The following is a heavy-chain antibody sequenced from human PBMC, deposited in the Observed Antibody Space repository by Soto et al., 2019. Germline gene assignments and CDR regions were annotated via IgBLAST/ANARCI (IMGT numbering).Heavy chain of an antibody. V-gene: IGHV5-10-1*01. D-gene: IGHD3-3*01. J-gene: IGHJ3*02. CDR1: GYSFTSYW. CDR3: ARLLSGDDFDI. CDR2: IDPSGSYT. Sequence: RWESLKISCKGSGYSFTSYWISWVRQMPGKGLEWMGRIDPSGSYTNYSPSFQGHVTISADKSISTAYLQWSSLKASDTVMYYCARLLSGDDFDIWGQGTMVTVSS.